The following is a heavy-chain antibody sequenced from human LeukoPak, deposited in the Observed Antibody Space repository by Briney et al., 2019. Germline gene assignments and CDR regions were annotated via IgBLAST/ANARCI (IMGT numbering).Heavy chain of an antibody. CDR2: INHSGST. V-gene: IGHV4-34*01. Sequence: KPSETLSLTCAVYGGSFSGYYWSWIRQPPGKGLEWIGEINHSGSTNYNPSLKTRVTISVDTYKHHLSLKLSSVTAADTAVYYCATGDGSSTTVDAFDIWGQGTMVTVSS. J-gene: IGHJ3*02. D-gene: IGHD2-2*01. CDR3: ATGDGSSTTVDAFDI. CDR1: GGSFSGYY.